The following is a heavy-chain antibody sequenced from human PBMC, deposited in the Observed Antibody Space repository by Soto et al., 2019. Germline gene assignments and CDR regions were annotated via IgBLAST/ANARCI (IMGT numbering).Heavy chain of an antibody. Sequence: QVQLQESGPGLVKPSETLSLTCAVYGGSISSNKWWSWVRQPPGKGLEWIGEIYHSGSTNYHPSLKNRDTISLDKSKNQFSLKLTSVTAADSAVYYCARDDHIVVVPTSLGAMDVWGQGTTVTVSS. CDR1: GGSISSNKW. CDR3: ARDDHIVVVPTSLGAMDV. D-gene: IGHD2-2*01. V-gene: IGHV4-4*02. J-gene: IGHJ6*02. CDR2: IYHSGST.